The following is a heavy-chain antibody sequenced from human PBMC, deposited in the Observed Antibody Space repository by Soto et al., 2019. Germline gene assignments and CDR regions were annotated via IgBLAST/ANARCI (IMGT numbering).Heavy chain of an antibody. D-gene: IGHD6-13*01. Sequence: KLRETLSLTCTVSGGSISRYYWSWIRQPPGKGLEWIGYIYDSGTTHYNPSLESRVTMSVDTSKNQFSLKLSSVTAADTAVYYCAATVSSWGQQIYYYYGMDVWGQGTTVTVSS. CDR3: AATVSSWGQQIYYYYGMDV. CDR1: GGSISRYY. J-gene: IGHJ6*02. V-gene: IGHV4-59*12. CDR2: IYDSGTT.